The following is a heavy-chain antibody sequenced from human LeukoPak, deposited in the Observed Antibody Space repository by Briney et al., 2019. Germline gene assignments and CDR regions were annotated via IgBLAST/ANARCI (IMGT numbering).Heavy chain of an antibody. Sequence: SVKVSCKASGGTFSSYAISWVRQAPGQGLEWMGGIIPIFGTANYAQKFQGRVTITADESTSTAYMELSSLRSEDTAVYYCASALLRYSSGWYGYYFDYWGQGTLVTVSS. D-gene: IGHD6-19*01. J-gene: IGHJ4*02. CDR3: ASALLRYSSGWYGYYFDY. CDR2: IIPIFGTA. CDR1: GGTFSSYA. V-gene: IGHV1-69*13.